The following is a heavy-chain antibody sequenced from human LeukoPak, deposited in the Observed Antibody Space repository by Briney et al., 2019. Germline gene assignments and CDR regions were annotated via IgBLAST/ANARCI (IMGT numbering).Heavy chain of an antibody. CDR1: GGSISTYC. J-gene: IGHJ4*02. V-gene: IGHV4-59*01. CDR3: ASTGHLWFGELSSFDY. Sequence: SETLSLTCTVSGGSISTYCWDWFRQPPGKGLEWIGHICYSGSTNYNPSLKSRVTISVDTSKNQFSLKLSSVTAADTAVYYCASTGHLWFGELSSFDYWGQGTLVTVSS. CDR2: ICYSGST. D-gene: IGHD3-10*01.